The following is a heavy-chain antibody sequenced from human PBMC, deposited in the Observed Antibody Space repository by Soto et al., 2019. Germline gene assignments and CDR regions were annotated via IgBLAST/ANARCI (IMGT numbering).Heavy chain of an antibody. CDR1: GYSFSSHA. V-gene: IGHV1-69*06. Sequence: QVQLEQSGSEVQKSGSSVKVSCTASGYSFSSHAITWVRQAPGQGLEWMGGIIPVFGTPTYAQKFQGRLTISADKSTNTSSLELRSLRSEDTAVYYCARAGALSTSWYWGDELDSWGQGTQVTVSS. CDR2: IIPVFGTP. CDR3: ARAGALSTSWYWGDELDS. J-gene: IGHJ4*02. D-gene: IGHD6-13*01.